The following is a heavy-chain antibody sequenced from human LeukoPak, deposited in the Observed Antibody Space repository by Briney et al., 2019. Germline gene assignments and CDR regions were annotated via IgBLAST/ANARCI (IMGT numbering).Heavy chain of an antibody. CDR3: ARDRAFSTFDY. Sequence: PGGSLRLSCAASEFTFTTSWMTWVRQAPGKGLEWLGNINPDGSTKNYAASVRGRFTFSRDNAKNSLYLHMSSLRAEDTAIYYCARDRAFSTFDYWGRGTLVTVSS. V-gene: IGHV3-7*01. D-gene: IGHD2-2*01. J-gene: IGHJ4*02. CDR1: EFTFTTSW. CDR2: INPDGSTK.